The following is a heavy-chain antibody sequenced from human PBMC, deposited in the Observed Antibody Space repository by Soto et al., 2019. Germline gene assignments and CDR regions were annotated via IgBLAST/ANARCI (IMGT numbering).Heavy chain of an antibody. CDR3: ARHENLHGDYDY. V-gene: IGHV4-59*08. CDR1: GGSISSYY. D-gene: IGHD4-17*01. J-gene: IGHJ4*02. Sequence: SEILSLTSTVAGGSISSYYWRWIPHTPGRGLEWIVYIYYSVRTTSNPSLQGQVTISVDTSKSPFSLKLSSVTAADPAVYYCARHENLHGDYDYWGQGTLDTVSS. CDR2: IYYSVRT.